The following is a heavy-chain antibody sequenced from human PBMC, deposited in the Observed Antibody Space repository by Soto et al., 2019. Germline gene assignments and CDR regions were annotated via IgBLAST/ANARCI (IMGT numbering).Heavy chain of an antibody. Sequence: VKVSCKASGYTFTSYGISWVRQAPGQGLEWMGWINVYNGITKYAQKFQDRVTMTTDTSTSTAYMELRSLRSDDTAVYYCVRVFWDATTGYSLERNYWGQGTLVTVSS. J-gene: IGHJ4*02. D-gene: IGHD3-9*01. CDR2: INVYNGIT. CDR1: GYTFTSYG. V-gene: IGHV1-18*01. CDR3: VRVFWDATTGYSLERNY.